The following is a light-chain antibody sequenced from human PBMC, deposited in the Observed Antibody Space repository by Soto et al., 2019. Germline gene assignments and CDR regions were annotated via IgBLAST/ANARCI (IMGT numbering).Light chain of an antibody. CDR3: QQYGTAPLT. CDR2: GAS. J-gene: IGKJ3*01. CDR1: QSVAANY. V-gene: IGKV3-20*01. Sequence: EVVLTQSPGPLSLSPGERATLSCRASQSVAANYLAWYHQKRGQAPRLLIYGASSRATGLPDRFSGSESGTDFTLTITGLEPEDCSVYYCQQYGTAPLTFGPGTKVDIK.